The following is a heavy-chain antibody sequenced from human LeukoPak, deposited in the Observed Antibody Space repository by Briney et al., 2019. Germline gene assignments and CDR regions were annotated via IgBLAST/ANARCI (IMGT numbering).Heavy chain of an antibody. J-gene: IGHJ3*01. V-gene: IGHV4-59*08. D-gene: IGHD6-13*01. Sequence: PSEALSLTCTVSGVSISSYYWSWIRQPPGKGLEWIGYIYYSGSTNYSPSLKSRVTISLDTSKNQFSLKLSSVTAADTAVYYCARHDGSSWYYAFDVWAKGQWSPSLQ. CDR1: GVSISSYY. CDR3: ARHDGSSWYYAFDV. CDR2: IYYSGST.